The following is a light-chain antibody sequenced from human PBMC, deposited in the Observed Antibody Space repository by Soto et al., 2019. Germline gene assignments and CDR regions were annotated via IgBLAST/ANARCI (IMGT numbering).Light chain of an antibody. CDR1: SSDVGGYNY. J-gene: IGLJ1*01. Sequence: QSALTQPASVSGSPGQSITISCTGTSSDVGGYNYVSWYQQHPGKATKLMIYDVSNRPSGVSNRFSGSKSGNTASLTISGLQAENEAEYYCSSYTSSSTGVFGTGTKLTVL. V-gene: IGLV2-14*01. CDR3: SSYTSSSTGV. CDR2: DVS.